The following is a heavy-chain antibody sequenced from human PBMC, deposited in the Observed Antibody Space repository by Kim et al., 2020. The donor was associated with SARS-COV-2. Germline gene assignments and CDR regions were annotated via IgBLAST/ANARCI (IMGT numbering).Heavy chain of an antibody. CDR1: GFTVSSNY. D-gene: IGHD3-3*01. J-gene: IGHJ6*02. V-gene: IGHV3-66*01. CDR2: IYSGGST. CDR3: ARDVSPYYDFWSGYYNPDYYYGMDV. Sequence: GGSLRLSCAASGFTVSSNYMSWVRQAPGKGLEWVSVIYSGGSTYYADSVKGRFTISRDNSKNTLYLQMNSLRAEDTAVYYCARDVSPYYDFWSGYYNPDYYYGMDVWGQGTTVTVSS.